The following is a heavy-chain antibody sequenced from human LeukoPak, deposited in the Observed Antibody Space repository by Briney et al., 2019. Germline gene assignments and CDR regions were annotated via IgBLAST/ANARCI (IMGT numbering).Heavy chain of an antibody. D-gene: IGHD6-6*01. CDR3: ARASSIAATFYWFDP. J-gene: IGHJ5*02. V-gene: IGHV1-46*01. Sequence: GASVKVSCKASGYTFTSYYMHWVRQAPGQGLEWMGIINPSGGSTSYAQKFQGRVTMTRDTSTSTVYMELSSLRSDDTAVYYCARASSIAATFYWFDPWGQGTLVTVSS. CDR1: GYTFTSYY. CDR2: INPSGGST.